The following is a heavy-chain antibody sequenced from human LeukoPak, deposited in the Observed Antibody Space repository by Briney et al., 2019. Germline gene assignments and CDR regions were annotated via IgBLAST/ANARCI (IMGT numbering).Heavy chain of an antibody. J-gene: IGHJ4*02. CDR2: IYYSGST. CDR3: GRQPPDRASFDY. V-gene: IGHV4-59*08. Sequence: KPSETLSLTCTVSGGSISSYYWSWIRQPPGKGLEWIGYIYYSGSTNYNPSLKSRATISVDTSKNQFSLRLSSVTAADTAVYYCGRQPPDRASFDYWGQGTLVTVSS. CDR1: GGSISSYY. D-gene: IGHD1-14*01.